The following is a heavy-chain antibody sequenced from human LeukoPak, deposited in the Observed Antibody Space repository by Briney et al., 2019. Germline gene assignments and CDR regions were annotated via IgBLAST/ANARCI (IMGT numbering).Heavy chain of an antibody. J-gene: IGHJ4*02. V-gene: IGHV1-69*05. CDR2: IIPIFGTA. CDR3: AREGELLGATTGYFDY. Sequence: SVKVSCKASGGTFSSYAISWVRQAPGQGLEWMGGIIPIFGTANYAQKFQGRVTITTDESTSTAYMELSSPRSEDTAVYYCAREGELLGATTGYFDYWGQGTLVTVSS. D-gene: IGHD1-26*01. CDR1: GGTFSSYA.